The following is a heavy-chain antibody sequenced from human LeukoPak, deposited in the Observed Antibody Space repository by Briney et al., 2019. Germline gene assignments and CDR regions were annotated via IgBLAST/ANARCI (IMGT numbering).Heavy chain of an antibody. Sequence: PGRSLRLSCAASGFTFSSYAMSWVRQAPGKGLEWVSAISGSGGSTYYADSVKGRFTISRDNSKNTLYLQMNSLRAEDTAVYYCAKGPGMRYYDSSGYYYYYYMDVWGKGTTVTVSS. D-gene: IGHD3-22*01. J-gene: IGHJ6*03. V-gene: IGHV3-23*01. CDR2: ISGSGGST. CDR3: AKGPGMRYYDSSGYYYYYYMDV. CDR1: GFTFSSYA.